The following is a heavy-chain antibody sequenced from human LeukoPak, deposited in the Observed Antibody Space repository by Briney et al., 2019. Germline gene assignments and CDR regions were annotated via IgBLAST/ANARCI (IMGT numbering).Heavy chain of an antibody. V-gene: IGHV3-7*01. CDR1: GFTFSSYW. D-gene: IGHD6-13*01. J-gene: IGHJ4*02. Sequence: GGSLRLSCAASGFTFSSYWMSWVRQAPGKGLEWVANIKQDGSEKYYVDSVKGRFTISRDNAKNSLYLQMNSLRAEDTAVYYCARGPYSSSWYVGPGWGQGTLVTVSS. CDR2: IKQDGSEK. CDR3: ARGPYSSSWYVGPG.